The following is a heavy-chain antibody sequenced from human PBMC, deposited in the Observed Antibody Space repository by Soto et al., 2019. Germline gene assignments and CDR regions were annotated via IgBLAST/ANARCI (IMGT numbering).Heavy chain of an antibody. CDR2: INPLFATT. D-gene: IGHD5-18*01. J-gene: IGHJ4*02. CDR1: GCTFSSYA. V-gene: IGHV1-69*13. CDR3: ATPDTAVSGY. Sequence: SVKVSCKASGCTFSSYAISWMRQATGQGVVRMGEINPLFATTNHQQQCQGRFKITADASARTLYMELTSLTSEDTAVYYCATPDTAVSGYCGQGTLVTVS.